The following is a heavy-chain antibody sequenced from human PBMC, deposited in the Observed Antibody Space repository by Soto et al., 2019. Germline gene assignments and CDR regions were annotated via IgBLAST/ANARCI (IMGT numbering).Heavy chain of an antibody. CDR3: AMVANCVTPTPQDV. J-gene: IGHJ6*02. CDR1: GYIFVNYG. V-gene: IGHV1-18*01. CDR2: MSPYSGNT. Sequence: QVQLVQSGDEVSKPGSSVKVSCKASGYIFVNYGIAWVRQAPGQGREWMGWMSPYSGNTHYASKVQGRLTMTTDTATSTAYMDLGSLTSADTAAYYCAMVANCVTPTPQDVWGQGTTVTVSS. D-gene: IGHD5-12*01.